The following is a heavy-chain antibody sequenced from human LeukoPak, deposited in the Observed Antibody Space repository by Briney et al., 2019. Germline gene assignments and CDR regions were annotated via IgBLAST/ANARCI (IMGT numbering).Heavy chain of an antibody. V-gene: IGHV4-39*07. J-gene: IGHJ4*02. CDR2: IYYSGST. CDR3: ARDPLGSGLSFDY. D-gene: IGHD1-14*01. Sequence: SETLSLTCTVSGGSISSSSYYWGWIRQPPGKGLEWIGSIYYSGSTYYNPSLKSRVTISVDTSKNQFSLKLSSVTAADTAVYYCARDPLGSGLSFDYWGQGTLVTVSS. CDR1: GGSISSSSYY.